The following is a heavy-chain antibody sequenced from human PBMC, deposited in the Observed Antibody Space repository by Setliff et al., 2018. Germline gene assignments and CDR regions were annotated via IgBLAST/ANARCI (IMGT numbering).Heavy chain of an antibody. CDR3: ARATRDSDGWYYEYSWFDP. CDR2: INPNTGDT. J-gene: IGHJ5*02. V-gene: IGHV1-2*02. CDR1: GNRFTDFF. D-gene: IGHD6-19*01. Sequence: ASVKVSCKASGNRFTDFFLHWVRQAPGQGLEWMGWINPNTGDTHYAQKFQGRVTMTRDTSINTAYMELSRLTSDDTAVYYCARATRDSDGWYYEYSWFDPWGQGTLVTVSS.